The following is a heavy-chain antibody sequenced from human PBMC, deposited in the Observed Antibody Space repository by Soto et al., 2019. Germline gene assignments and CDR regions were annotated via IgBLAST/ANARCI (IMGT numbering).Heavy chain of an antibody. CDR1: DGYSVGGGYY. V-gene: IGHV4-31*03. CDR2: IYYSGST. CDR3: ARSPPSIAAAITDRRFDY. J-gene: IGHJ4*02. D-gene: IGHD6-13*01. Sequence: TCSVADGYSVGGGYYRSSKSQHPGKGLEWIGYIYYSGSTYYNPSLKSRVTISVDTSKNQFSLKLSSVTAADTAVYYCARSPPSIAAAITDRRFDYWGQGTLVTVPS.